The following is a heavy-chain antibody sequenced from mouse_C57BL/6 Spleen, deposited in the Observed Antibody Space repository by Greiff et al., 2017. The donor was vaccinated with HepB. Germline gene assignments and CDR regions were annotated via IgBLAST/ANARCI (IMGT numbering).Heavy chain of an antibody. J-gene: IGHJ3*01. CDR2: ISDGGSYT. D-gene: IGHD2-4*01. CDR1: GFTFSSYA. Sequence: DVKLVESGGGLVKPGGSLKLSCAASGFTFSSYAMSWVRQTPEKRLEWVATISDGGSYTYYPDNVKGRFTISRDNAKNNLYLQMSHLKSEDTAMYYCASCDYDVGFAYWGQGTLVTVSA. V-gene: IGHV5-4*03. CDR3: ASCDYDVGFAY.